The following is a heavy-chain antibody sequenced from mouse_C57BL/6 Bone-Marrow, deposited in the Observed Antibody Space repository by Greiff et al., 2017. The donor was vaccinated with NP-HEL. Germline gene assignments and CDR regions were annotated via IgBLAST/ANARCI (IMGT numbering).Heavy chain of an antibody. J-gene: IGHJ2*01. V-gene: IGHV1-55*01. CDR3: ARPNNYYGSSYDY. Sequence: QVQLQQPGAELVKPGASVKMSCKASGYTFTSYWITWVKQRPGQGLEWLGALYPGSGSTNYNEKFKSKATLTVDTSSSTAYMQLSSLTSEDSAVYYCARPNNYYGSSYDYWGQGTTLTVSS. CDR2: LYPGSGST. CDR1: GYTFTSYW. D-gene: IGHD1-1*01.